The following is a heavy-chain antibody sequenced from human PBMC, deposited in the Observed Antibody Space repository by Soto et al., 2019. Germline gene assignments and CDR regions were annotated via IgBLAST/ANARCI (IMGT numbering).Heavy chain of an antibody. Sequence: PGXXLEWMGWINPNSGGTNYAQKFQGWVTMTRDTSISTAYMELSRLRSDDTAVYYCARELGGYSSSWYYYYYGMDVWGQGTTVTVSS. CDR2: INPNSGGT. D-gene: IGHD6-13*01. V-gene: IGHV1-2*04. CDR3: ARELGGYSSSWYYYYYGMDV. J-gene: IGHJ6*02.